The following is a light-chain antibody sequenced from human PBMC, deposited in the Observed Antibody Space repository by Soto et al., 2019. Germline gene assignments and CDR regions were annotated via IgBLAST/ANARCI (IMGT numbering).Light chain of an antibody. J-gene: IGLJ1*01. CDR1: SSDVGGFDY. CDR3: SSFTTSNTQV. V-gene: IGLV2-14*03. CDR2: DVN. Sequence: QSALTQPASVSGSPGQSITISCTGTSSDVGGFDYVAWYQHFSGKVPKLIISDVNNRPSGISSRFSGSKSGNTASLTISRLQAEDEADYYCSSFTTSNTQVFGTGTKVTVL.